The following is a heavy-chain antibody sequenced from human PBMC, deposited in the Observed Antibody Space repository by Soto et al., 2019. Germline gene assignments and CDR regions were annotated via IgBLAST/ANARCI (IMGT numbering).Heavy chain of an antibody. CDR2: TYYRSKWYN. J-gene: IGHJ6*02. V-gene: IGHV6-1*01. D-gene: IGHD3-22*01. Sequence: PSQTISLTCAISGDSVSSNSAAWNWIRQSPSRGLEWLGRTYYRSKWYNDYAVSVKSRITINPDTSKNQFSLQLNSVTPEDTAVYYCARVHRGGNYYDSSGYYLYYYYGMDVWGQGTTVTVSS. CDR1: GDSVSSNSAA. CDR3: ARVHRGGNYYDSSGYYLYYYYGMDV.